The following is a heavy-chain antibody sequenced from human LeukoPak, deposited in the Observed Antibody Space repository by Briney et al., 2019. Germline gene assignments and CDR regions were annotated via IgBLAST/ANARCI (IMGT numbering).Heavy chain of an antibody. D-gene: IGHD3-10*01. V-gene: IGHV3-21*01. Sequence: GGSLRLSCAASTFTFSDYSMNWVRQAPGKGLEWVSSISSSSTNIFYADSVRGRFTISRDNAKKSLYLQMNSLRAEDTAVYYCATSYGSGSYYDLYYYGMDVWGQGTTVIVSS. CDR1: TFTFSDYS. J-gene: IGHJ6*02. CDR3: ATSYGSGSYYDLYYYGMDV. CDR2: ISSSSTNI.